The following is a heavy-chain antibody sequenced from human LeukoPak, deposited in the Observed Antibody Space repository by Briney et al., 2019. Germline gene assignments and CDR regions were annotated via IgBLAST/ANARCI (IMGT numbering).Heavy chain of an antibody. D-gene: IGHD1-7*01. CDR2: ISASSSYI. J-gene: IGHJ4*02. CDR3: ARDERITGTTGDY. CDR1: GFTFSSYS. V-gene: IGHV3-21*04. Sequence: GGSLRLSCAASGFTFSSYSMNWVRQAPGKGLEWVSSISASSSYIYYADSVKGRFTVSRDNAKNSLYLQMNSLRVEDTAVYYCARDERITGTTGDYWGQGTLVTVSS.